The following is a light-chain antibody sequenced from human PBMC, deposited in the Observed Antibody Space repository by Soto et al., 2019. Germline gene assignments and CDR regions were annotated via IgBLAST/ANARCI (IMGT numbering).Light chain of an antibody. CDR2: RNT. CDR1: SSNIGSNF. V-gene: IGLV1-47*01. J-gene: IGLJ2*01. Sequence: QSVLPQPPSASGTPGQRVTISCSGSSSNIGSNFIYWYQQLPGTAPKLLIYRNTERPSGVPDRFSGSKSGTSASLAIRGLRSEDEEDYHCAAWDDSMSGVVFGGGTKRTVL. CDR3: AAWDDSMSGVV.